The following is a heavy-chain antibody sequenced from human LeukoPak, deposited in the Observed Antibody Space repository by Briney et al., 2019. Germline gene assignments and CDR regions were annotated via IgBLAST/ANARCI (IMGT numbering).Heavy chain of an antibody. J-gene: IGHJ5*02. CDR3: ARASPGIAVAGTVGWFDP. V-gene: IGHV4-59*01. D-gene: IGHD6-19*01. Sequence: PSETLSLTCTVSGGSISSYYWSWIRQPPGKGLEWIGYIYYSGSTNYNPPLKSRVTISVDTPKNQFSLKLSSVTAADTAVYYCARASPGIAVAGTVGWFDPWGQGTLVTVSS. CDR1: GGSISSYY. CDR2: IYYSGST.